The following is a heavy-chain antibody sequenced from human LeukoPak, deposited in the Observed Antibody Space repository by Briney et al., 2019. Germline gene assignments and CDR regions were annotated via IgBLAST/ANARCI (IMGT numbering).Heavy chain of an antibody. CDR2: IYPADSTA. CDR1: GYSFTTYW. V-gene: IGHV5-51*01. Sequence: GESLKISRKASGYSFTTYWIGWVRQMPGKGLEWMGIIYPADSTAHYSPSFQGQVTISVDKSINTAYLQWSRLKASDTAMYYCARPVYPTIELWSRGWYFDLWGRGTLVTVSS. J-gene: IGHJ2*01. CDR3: ARPVYPTIELWSRGWYFDL. D-gene: IGHD5-18*01.